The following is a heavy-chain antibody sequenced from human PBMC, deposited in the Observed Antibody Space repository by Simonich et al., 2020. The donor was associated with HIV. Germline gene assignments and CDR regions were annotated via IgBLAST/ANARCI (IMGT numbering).Heavy chain of an antibody. CDR2: IYYRRNT. D-gene: IGHD6-19*01. CDR1: GGSITNISYF. J-gene: IGHJ3*02. Sequence: QLQLHESGPGLVKPSETLSLTCTVSGGSITNISYFWGWIRQPPGKGLEWIGTIYYRRNTYCNPTLKSRVTSSGDTSKTQFALKLISVTAADTAVYYCARRPGIAVAGTGAFDIWGQGTMVTVSS. CDR3: ARRPGIAVAGTGAFDI. V-gene: IGHV4-39*01.